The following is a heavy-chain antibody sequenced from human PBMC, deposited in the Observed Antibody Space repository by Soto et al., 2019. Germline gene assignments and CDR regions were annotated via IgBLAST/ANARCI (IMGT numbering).Heavy chain of an antibody. V-gene: IGHV4-34*01. CDR2: INHSGST. CDR3: ARGRKREYYYDSSGYLFY. J-gene: IGHJ4*02. Sequence: QVQLQQWGAGLLKPSETLSLTCAVYGGSFSGYYWSWIRQPPGKGLEWIGEINHSGSTNYNPSLKSRVTLSVDTSKNQFSLKLSSVTAADTAVYYCARGRKREYYYDSSGYLFYWGQGTLVTVSS. D-gene: IGHD3-22*01. CDR1: GGSFSGYY.